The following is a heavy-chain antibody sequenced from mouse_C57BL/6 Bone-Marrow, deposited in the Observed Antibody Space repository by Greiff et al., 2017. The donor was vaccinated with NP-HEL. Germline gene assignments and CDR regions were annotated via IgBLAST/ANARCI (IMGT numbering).Heavy chain of an antibody. Sequence: VQLQQSGAELARPGASVKMSCKASGYTFTSYTMHWVKQRPGQGLEWIGYINPSSGYTKYNQKFKDKATLTADKSSSTAYMQLSSLTSEDSAVYYCARSTYESFDYWGQGTTRTVSS. J-gene: IGHJ2*01. V-gene: IGHV1-4*01. CDR2: INPSSGYT. CDR3: ARSTYESFDY. CDR1: GYTFTSYT. D-gene: IGHD2-3*01.